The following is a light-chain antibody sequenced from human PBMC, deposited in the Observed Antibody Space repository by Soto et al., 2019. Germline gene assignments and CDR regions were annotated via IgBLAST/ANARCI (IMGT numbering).Light chain of an antibody. V-gene: IGLV1-40*01. CDR3: QSYDSSLSGSVV. CDR1: SSNIGAGYD. J-gene: IGLJ2*01. CDR2: GNS. Sequence: QSVLTQPTSVSGAAGERVTISCTGSSSNIGAGYDVHWYQQLPGTAPKLLIYGNSNRPSGVPDRFSGSKSGTSASLAITGLQAEDEADYYCQSYDSSLSGSVVFGGGTKVTV.